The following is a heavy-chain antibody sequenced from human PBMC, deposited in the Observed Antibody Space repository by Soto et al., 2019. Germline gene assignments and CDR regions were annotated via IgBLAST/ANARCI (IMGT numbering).Heavy chain of an antibody. CDR3: AKDQEGEIGY. Sequence: QVQLVESGGGVVQPGRSLRLSCAASGFTFSSYGMHWVRQAPGKGLEWVAVISYDGSNKYYADSVKGRFTISRDNSKNTLYLHMNSLRAEDTAVYYCAKDQEGEIGYWGQGTLVTVSS. J-gene: IGHJ4*02. CDR1: GFTFSSYG. D-gene: IGHD3-16*01. V-gene: IGHV3-30*18. CDR2: ISYDGSNK.